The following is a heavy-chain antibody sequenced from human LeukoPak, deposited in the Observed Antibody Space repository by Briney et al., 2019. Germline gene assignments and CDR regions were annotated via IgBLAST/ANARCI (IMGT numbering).Heavy chain of an antibody. Sequence: ETLSLTCTVSGGSINNYYWSWIRLPAGKGLEWIGRIHSSGSTNYNPSLKSRITMSVDTSENQFSLRLISVTAADTAVYYCARGGWELLNWFDPWGQGTLVTVYS. J-gene: IGHJ5*02. CDR2: IHSSGST. V-gene: IGHV4-4*07. CDR1: GGSINNYY. CDR3: ARGGWELLNWFDP. D-gene: IGHD1-26*01.